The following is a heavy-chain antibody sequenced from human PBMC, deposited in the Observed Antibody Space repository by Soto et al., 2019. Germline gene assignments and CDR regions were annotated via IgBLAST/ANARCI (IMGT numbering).Heavy chain of an antibody. CDR1: GFTFSSYA. J-gene: IGHJ4*02. Sequence: GESLKISCAASGFTFSSYAMSWVRQAPGKGLEWVSAISGSGGSTYYADSVKGRFTISRDNSKNTLYLQMNSLRAEDTAVYYCAKDRSSTSCPFDYWGQGTLVTVSS. CDR2: ISGSGGST. V-gene: IGHV3-23*01. CDR3: AKDRSSTSCPFDY. D-gene: IGHD2-2*01.